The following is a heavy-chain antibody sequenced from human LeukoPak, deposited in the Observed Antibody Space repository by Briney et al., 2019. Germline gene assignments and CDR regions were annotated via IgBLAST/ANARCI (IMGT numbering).Heavy chain of an antibody. D-gene: IGHD3-22*01. V-gene: IGHV3-23*01. CDR3: AKRRYDSSGLNWFDP. CDR2: ISGSGGST. Sequence: GGSLRLSCAASGLTFSSYSMNWVRQAPGKGLEWVSAISGSGGSTYYADSVKGRFTISRDNSKNTLYLQMNSLRAEDTAVYYCAKRRYDSSGLNWFDPWGQGTLVTVSS. CDR1: GLTFSSYS. J-gene: IGHJ5*02.